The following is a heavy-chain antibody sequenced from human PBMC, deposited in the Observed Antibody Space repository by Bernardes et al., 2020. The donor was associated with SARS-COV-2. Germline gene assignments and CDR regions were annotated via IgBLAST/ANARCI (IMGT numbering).Heavy chain of an antibody. D-gene: IGHD3-22*01. J-gene: IGHJ4*02. Sequence: GGSLRLSCTTSGFIFRNYGMHWVRQSPGKGLEWMAIIWYNGNNKYYADSAKGRFTISRDNSRDTVYLDMNSLRDDDMAIYHCARSAYYDSRDYRIDFWGQGTLVTVSS. V-gene: IGHV3-33*01. CDR1: GFIFRNYG. CDR2: IWYNGNNK. CDR3: ARSAYYDSRDYRIDF.